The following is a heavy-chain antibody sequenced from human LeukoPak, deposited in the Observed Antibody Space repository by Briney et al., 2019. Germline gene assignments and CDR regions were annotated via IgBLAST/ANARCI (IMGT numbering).Heavy chain of an antibody. V-gene: IGHV4-4*07. J-gene: IGHJ4*02. CDR3: ARSYGSGSYYNVLFH. CDR2: IYSSGST. D-gene: IGHD3-10*01. Sequence: PSETLSLTCTVSGGSISSYYWSWIRQPAGKGLEWIGRIYSSGSTKYNPSLKSRVTISVDTSKNQFSLKLSSVTAADTAVYYCARSYGSGSYYNVLFHWGQGTLVTVSS. CDR1: GGSISSYY.